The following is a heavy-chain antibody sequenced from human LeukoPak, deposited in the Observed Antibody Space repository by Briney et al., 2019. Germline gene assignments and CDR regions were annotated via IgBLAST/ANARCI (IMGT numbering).Heavy chain of an antibody. CDR3: ARGGVAVADRYFDY. CDR2: IYSDNNT. J-gene: IGHJ4*02. D-gene: IGHD6-19*01. CDR1: GFSVSSKY. V-gene: IGHV3-53*01. Sequence: WGSLRLSCAAAGFSVSSKYMSWVRQAPGKGLEWVSTIYSDNNTYYADSVKGRLTISRDNSKNTLYLQMSSLRAEDTAVYYCARGGVAVADRYFDYWGQGILVTVSS.